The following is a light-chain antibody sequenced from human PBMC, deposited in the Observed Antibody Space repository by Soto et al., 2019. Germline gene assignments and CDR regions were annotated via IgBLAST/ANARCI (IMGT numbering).Light chain of an antibody. J-gene: IGKJ5*01. CDR3: QQANSFPIT. Sequence: DIQMTQSPSSLSASVGDRVTITCRASQSISSYLNWYQQKPGKAPKLLIYAASSLQSGVPSRFSGSGSGTDFTLTISSLQPGDFATYYCQQANSFPITFGQGTRLEIK. V-gene: IGKV1-39*01. CDR1: QSISSY. CDR2: AAS.